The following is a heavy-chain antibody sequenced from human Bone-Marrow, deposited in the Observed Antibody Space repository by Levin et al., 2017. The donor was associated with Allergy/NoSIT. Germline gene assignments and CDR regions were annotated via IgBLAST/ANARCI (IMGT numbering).Heavy chain of an antibody. D-gene: IGHD2-2*01. Sequence: GESLKISCAASGFSFSSYVMHWVRQAPGKGLEYSSTISSNGDITYYVDSVRGRFTTSRDNSKNILYLQMGSLRPEDMGVYYCARGLGHCGTTTCYHYYGIDVWGQGTTVTVSS. CDR2: ISSNGDIT. CDR1: GFSFSSYV. V-gene: IGHV3-64*02. CDR3: ARGLGHCGTTTCYHYYGIDV. J-gene: IGHJ6*02.